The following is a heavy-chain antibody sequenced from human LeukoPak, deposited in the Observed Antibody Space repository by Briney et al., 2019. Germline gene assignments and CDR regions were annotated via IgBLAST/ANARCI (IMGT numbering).Heavy chain of an antibody. J-gene: IGHJ4*02. CDR2: ISYDGSNK. V-gene: IGHV3-30*03. CDR3: ARNDILTGYTYYFDY. Sequence: PGRFLRLSCAASGFTFSSYGMHWVRQAPGKGLEWVAVISYDGSNKYYADSVKGRFTISRDNAKNSLYLQMNSLRAEDTAVYYCARNDILTGYTYYFDYWGQGTLVTVSS. D-gene: IGHD3-9*01. CDR1: GFTFSSYG.